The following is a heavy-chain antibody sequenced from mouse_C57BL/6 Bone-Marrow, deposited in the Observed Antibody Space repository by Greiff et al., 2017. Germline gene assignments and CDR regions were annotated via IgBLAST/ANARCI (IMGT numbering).Heavy chain of an antibody. CDR2: INPSSGDT. D-gene: IGHD1-1*02. V-gene: IGHV1-7*01. CDR1: GYTFTSYW. Sequence: VQLQQSGAELAKPGASVKLSCKASGYTFTSYWMNWVKQRPGKGLEWIGYINPSSGDTTYNQKFKAKATLTADKSSSTAYMQLSRLTYDDSAVYYWAKGCGSYGFYLDYWGTGTTLTVSS. J-gene: IGHJ2*01. CDR3: AKGCGSYGFYLDY.